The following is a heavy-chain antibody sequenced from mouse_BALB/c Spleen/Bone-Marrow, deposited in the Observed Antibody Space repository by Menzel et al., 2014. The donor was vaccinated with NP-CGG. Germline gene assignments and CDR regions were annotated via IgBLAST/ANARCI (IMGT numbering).Heavy chain of an antibody. CDR3: ARGDGYAMDY. CDR1: GFNIKDYY. J-gene: IGHJ4*01. Sequence: EVMLVESGAEIVRPGALVKLSCKASGFNIKDYYMQWVKQRPEQGLERIGWIDPENGNTIYDPKFQGKASITADTSSNTAYLQLSSLTSEDTAVYYCARGDGYAMDYWGQGTSVTVSS. CDR2: IDPENGNT. V-gene: IGHV14-1*02.